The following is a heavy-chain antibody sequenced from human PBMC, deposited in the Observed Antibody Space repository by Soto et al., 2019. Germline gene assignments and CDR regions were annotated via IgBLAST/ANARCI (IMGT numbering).Heavy chain of an antibody. V-gene: IGHV3-21*01. CDR1: GFTFNTYD. D-gene: IGHD2-21*01. J-gene: IGHJ5*02. CDR2: ITTSSAYI. CDR3: VRSGTARLLRHSWFDT. Sequence: EVQLEEFGGGLVKPGRSLRLFCAASGFTFNTYDMNWVRQAPGKGLEWVSSITTSSAYIYYADSLKGRITISRDNAKNSLFLQMNSLRAEDTAVYYCVRSGTARLLRHSWFDTWGQGTLVTVSS.